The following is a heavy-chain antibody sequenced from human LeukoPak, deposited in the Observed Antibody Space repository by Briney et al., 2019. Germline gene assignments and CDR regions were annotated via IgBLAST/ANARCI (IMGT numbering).Heavy chain of an antibody. Sequence: SETLSLTCTVSGGSISGSSYYWGWIRQPPGKGLEWIGTIYYSGSTYYNPSLKSRVTISVVTSKNQFSLKLSSVTAADTAVYYCARTVWFGELPYYFHYWGQGTLVTVST. J-gene: IGHJ4*02. CDR2: IYYSGST. CDR3: ARTVWFGELPYYFHY. CDR1: GGSISGSSYY. V-gene: IGHV4-39*01. D-gene: IGHD3-10*01.